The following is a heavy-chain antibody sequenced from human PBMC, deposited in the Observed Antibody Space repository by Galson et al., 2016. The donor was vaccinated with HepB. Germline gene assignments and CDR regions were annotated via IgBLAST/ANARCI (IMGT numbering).Heavy chain of an antibody. CDR2: IWNDGSNK. J-gene: IGHJ3*01. CDR1: GITFSNYG. D-gene: IGHD3-22*01. V-gene: IGHV3-33*06. Sequence: SLRLSCAASGITFSNYGMHWVRQAPGKGLEWVALIWNDGSNKYYADSVKGRFTISRDNSKDTLYLQMNSLRVEDTAVYYCAKGGRDTSGYENWGQGTVVTVSS. CDR3: AKGGRDTSGYEN.